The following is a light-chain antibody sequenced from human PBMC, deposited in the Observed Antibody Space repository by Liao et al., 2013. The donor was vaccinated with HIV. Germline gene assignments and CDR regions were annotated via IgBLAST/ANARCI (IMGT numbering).Light chain of an antibody. CDR1: NIGSKS. J-gene: IGLJ1*01. CDR2: QDV. CDR3: QAWDSSTAV. V-gene: IGLV3-9*01. Sequence: SYELTQPPSVSVAPGKTARITCGGNNIGSKSVQWYQQKPGQSPVLVIYQDVKRPSGIPERFSGSNSGNTATLTISGTQAMDEADYYCQAWDSSTAVFGTGTKVTVL.